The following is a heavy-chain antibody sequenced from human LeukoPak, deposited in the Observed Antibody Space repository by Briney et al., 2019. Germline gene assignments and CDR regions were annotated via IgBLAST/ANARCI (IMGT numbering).Heavy chain of an antibody. D-gene: IGHD5-12*01. V-gene: IGHV4-39*07. Sequence: PSETLSLTCTVSGGSITNSYYWAWIRQPPGKGLEWSGSMYYSGSTYYNPSLKSRVTISVDTSKNQFSLKLSSVTAADTAVYYCARTHSGYDLKDDAFDIWGQGTMVTVSS. J-gene: IGHJ3*02. CDR3: ARTHSGYDLKDDAFDI. CDR1: GGSITNSYY. CDR2: MYYSGST.